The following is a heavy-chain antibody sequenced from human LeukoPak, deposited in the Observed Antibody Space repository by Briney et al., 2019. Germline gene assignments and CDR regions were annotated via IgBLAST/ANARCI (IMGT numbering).Heavy chain of an antibody. CDR2: VYPGDSDT. J-gene: IGHJ5*02. CDR3: ATTYDSSGYWWFDP. Sequence: GESLKISCKGSGYSFTTYWIAWVRQMPGKGLEWMGVVYPGDSDTRYSPSFQGQFTISADKSISTAYLQWSSLKASDTAMYYCATTYDSSGYWWFDPWGQGTLVTVSS. CDR1: GYSFTTYW. D-gene: IGHD3-22*01. V-gene: IGHV5-51*01.